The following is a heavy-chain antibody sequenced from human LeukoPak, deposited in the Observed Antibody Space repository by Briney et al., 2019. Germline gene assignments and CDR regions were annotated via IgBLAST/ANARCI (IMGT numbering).Heavy chain of an antibody. CDR3: AKDYYYDSSGYYSSAYYFDY. V-gene: IGHV3-30*02. Sequence: GGSLRLSCAASGFTFSSYGMHWVRQAPGKGLEWVAFIRYDGSNKYYADSVKGRFTISRDNSKNTLYLQMNSLRAEDTAVYYCAKDYYYDSSGYYSSAYYFDYWGQGTLVTVSS. J-gene: IGHJ4*02. CDR1: GFTFSSYG. CDR2: IRYDGSNK. D-gene: IGHD3-22*01.